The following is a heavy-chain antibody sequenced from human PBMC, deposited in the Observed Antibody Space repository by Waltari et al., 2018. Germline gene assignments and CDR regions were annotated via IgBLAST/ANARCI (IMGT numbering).Heavy chain of an antibody. CDR3: AKAGGQFLLQYYFDS. CDR2: IHSGGRT. CDR1: GFTFSDYA. Sequence: EVQLLESGGGLLQPGGSLRLSCAASGFTFSDYAMSWVRQAPGKGLEWVSVIHSGGRTHYAGSVKGRFTVSRDDSKNTLYLQMNSLRVEDTARYFCAKAGGQFLLQYYFDSWGQGTLVTVSS. D-gene: IGHD3-22*01. V-gene: IGHV3-23*03. J-gene: IGHJ4*02.